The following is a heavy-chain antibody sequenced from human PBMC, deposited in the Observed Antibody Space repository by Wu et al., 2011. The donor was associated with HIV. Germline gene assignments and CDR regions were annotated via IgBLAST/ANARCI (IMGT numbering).Heavy chain of an antibody. CDR3: ARSLGYANWAMMHAFDI. V-gene: IGHV1-69*15. D-gene: IGHD7-27*01. J-gene: IGHJ3*02. CDR1: GGTFSSYG. CDR2: IIPMFGTA. Sequence: QVQLVQSGAEVKKPGSSVKVSCKASGGTFSSYGISWVQQAPGQGLEWMGRIIPMFGTADYAQKFQGRVTITADESTSTAFLELSSLRSEDTAVYYCARSLGYANWAMMHAFDIWGQGTMVTVSS.